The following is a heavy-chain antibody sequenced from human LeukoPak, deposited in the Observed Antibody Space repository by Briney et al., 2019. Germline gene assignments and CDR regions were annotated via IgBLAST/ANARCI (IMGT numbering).Heavy chain of an antibody. CDR2: MNPNSGNT. J-gene: IGHJ6*03. Sequence: ASVKVSCKASGYTFTSYDINWVRQATGQGLEWMGWMNPNSGNTGYAQKFQCRVTMTRNTSISTAYMELSSLRSEDTAVDYCARAYSSSWYYYYYYMDVWGKGTTVTVSS. V-gene: IGHV1-8*01. D-gene: IGHD6-13*01. CDR3: ARAYSSSWYYYYYYMDV. CDR1: GYTFTSYD.